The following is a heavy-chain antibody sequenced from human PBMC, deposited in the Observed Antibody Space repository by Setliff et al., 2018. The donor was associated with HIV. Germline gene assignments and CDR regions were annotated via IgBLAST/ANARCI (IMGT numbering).Heavy chain of an antibody. V-gene: IGHV5-51*01. CDR2: IYPGDSDT. D-gene: IGHD2-15*01. Sequence: GESLKISCKGSGYSFTSYWIGWVRQMPGKGLEWMGIIYPGDSDTRYSPSFQGQVTISRDDSKNTLYLQMGSLSAEDMAVYYCARVAAGHCSSGTCYFDYWGQGTLVTVSS. CDR3: ARVAAGHCSSGTCYFDY. J-gene: IGHJ4*02. CDR1: GYSFTSYW.